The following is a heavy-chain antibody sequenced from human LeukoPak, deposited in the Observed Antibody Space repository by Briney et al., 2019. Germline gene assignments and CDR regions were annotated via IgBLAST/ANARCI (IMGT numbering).Heavy chain of an antibody. Sequence: GSLRLSCAASGFTFSSYSMNWVRQAPGKGLEWVANIKQDGSEKYYVDSVKGRFTISRDNAKNSLYLQMNSLRAEDTAVYYCAGRDDYGDYNSDYWGQGTLVTVSS. V-gene: IGHV3-7*01. CDR1: GFTFSSYS. D-gene: IGHD4-17*01. CDR2: IKQDGSEK. CDR3: AGRDDYGDYNSDY. J-gene: IGHJ4*02.